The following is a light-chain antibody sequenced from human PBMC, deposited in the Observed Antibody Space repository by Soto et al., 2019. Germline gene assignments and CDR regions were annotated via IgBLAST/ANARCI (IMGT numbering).Light chain of an antibody. CDR2: AAS. CDR3: QKYNSAPRT. Sequence: DVQMTQAPSSLSASVGDRVTITCRASQGISNYLAWYQQKPGQVPKLLIYAASILQSGVPSRLSGSGSGTDFTLTISSLQPEDVATYYCQKYNSAPRTFGGGTKVEIK. CDR1: QGISNY. J-gene: IGKJ4*01. V-gene: IGKV1-27*01.